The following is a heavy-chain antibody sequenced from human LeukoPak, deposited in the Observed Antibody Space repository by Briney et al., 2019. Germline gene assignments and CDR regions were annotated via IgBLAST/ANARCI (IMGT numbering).Heavy chain of an antibody. CDR2: INQDGNKN. CDR1: GFTFSTYW. D-gene: IGHD3-22*01. CDR3: ATYSSLNRREFQY. V-gene: IGHV3-7*01. J-gene: IGHJ1*01. Sequence: GGSLRLSCAASGFTFSTYWMTWVRQAPGKGLEWVANINQDGNKNYYLDSVKGRFTISRDNAKNSLYLQMNSLRAEDTAVYYCATYSSLNRREFQYWGQGTLLTVSS.